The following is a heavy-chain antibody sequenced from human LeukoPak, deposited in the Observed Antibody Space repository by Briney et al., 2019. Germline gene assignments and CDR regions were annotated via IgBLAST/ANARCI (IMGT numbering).Heavy chain of an antibody. CDR1: GFTFSRYS. CDR3: ATGWYSDYFDY. V-gene: IGHV3-21*01. Sequence: PGGSLRLSCAASGFTFSRYSMNWVRQAPGKGLEWVSFISTSSSYIYYADSVKGRFTISRDNAKNSLYLQMNSLRAEDTAVYYCATGWYSDYFDYWGQGTLVTVSS. D-gene: IGHD6-19*01. J-gene: IGHJ4*02. CDR2: ISTSSSYI.